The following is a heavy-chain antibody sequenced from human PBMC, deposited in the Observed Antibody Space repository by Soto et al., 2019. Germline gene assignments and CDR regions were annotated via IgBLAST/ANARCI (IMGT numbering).Heavy chain of an antibody. CDR3: ARDPKPQDLWSGPIVYYFDY. V-gene: IGHV3-21*01. D-gene: IGHD3-3*01. CDR1: GFTFSSYS. CDR2: ISSSSSYI. J-gene: IGHJ4*02. Sequence: EVQLVESGGGLVKPGGSLRLSCAASGFTFSSYSMNWVRQAPGKGLEWVSSISSSSSYIYYADSVKGRFTISRDNAKNSLYLQMNRLRAEDTAVYYCARDPKPQDLWSGPIVYYFDYWGQGTLVTVSS.